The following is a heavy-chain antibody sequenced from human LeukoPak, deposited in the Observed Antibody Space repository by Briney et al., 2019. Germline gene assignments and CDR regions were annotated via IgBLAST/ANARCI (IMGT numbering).Heavy chain of an antibody. V-gene: IGHV1-8*01. Sequence: ASVKVSCKASGYTFTSYDINWVRQATGQGLEWMGWMNPNSGNTGYALKFQGRVTMTRNTSISTAYMELSSLRSEDTAVYYCARTRKKRITIFGVVRGDYYYYMDVWGKGTTVTVSS. CDR1: GYTFTSYD. J-gene: IGHJ6*03. CDR2: MNPNSGNT. CDR3: ARTRKKRITIFGVVRGDYYYYMDV. D-gene: IGHD3-3*01.